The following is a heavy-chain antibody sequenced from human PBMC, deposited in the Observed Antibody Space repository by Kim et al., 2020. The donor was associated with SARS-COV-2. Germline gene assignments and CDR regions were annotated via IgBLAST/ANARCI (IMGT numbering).Heavy chain of an antibody. V-gene: IGHV3-30*02. CDR3: AKDQGYYDIAYYFDY. Sequence: ADPVKGRFTISRDNSKNTLYLQMNSLRAEDTAVYYCAKDQGYYDIAYYFDYWGQGTLVTVSS. J-gene: IGHJ4*02. D-gene: IGHD3-22*01.